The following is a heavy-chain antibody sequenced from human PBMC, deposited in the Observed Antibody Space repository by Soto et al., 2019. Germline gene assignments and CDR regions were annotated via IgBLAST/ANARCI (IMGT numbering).Heavy chain of an antibody. V-gene: IGHV3-23*01. CDR1: GFTFSSYA. CDR3: AKDHSSGWYALFDY. CDR2: ISGSGGST. Sequence: EVQLLGSGGGMVQPGGSLRLSCAASGFTFSSYAMSWVRQAPGKGLEWVSAISGSGGSTYYADSVKGRFTISRDNSNNTLYLQMNSLRAEDTAVYYCAKDHSSGWYALFDYWGQGTLVTVSS. D-gene: IGHD6-19*01. J-gene: IGHJ4*02.